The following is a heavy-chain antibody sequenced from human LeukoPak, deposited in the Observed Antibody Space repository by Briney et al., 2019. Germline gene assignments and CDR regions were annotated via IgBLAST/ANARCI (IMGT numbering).Heavy chain of an antibody. CDR2: MNQDGSEK. D-gene: IGHD5-18*01. J-gene: IGHJ6*02. CDR1: GLRFGSYW. Sequence: GGSLRLSCAASGLRFGSYWMNWVRQAPGKGLEWVANMNQDGSEKNYVDSVKGRFTISRGNTKNSLFLQMDSLRAEDTAVYYCARVRRAVVGPFYGMDVWGQGTTVTVSS. CDR3: ARVRRAVVGPFYGMDV. V-gene: IGHV3-7*01.